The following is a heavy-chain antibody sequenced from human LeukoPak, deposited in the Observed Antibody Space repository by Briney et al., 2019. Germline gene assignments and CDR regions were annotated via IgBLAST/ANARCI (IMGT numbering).Heavy chain of an antibody. V-gene: IGHV3-74*01. CDR2: INIDGIST. CDR3: VRGTGYAVFDI. J-gene: IGHJ3*02. CDR1: GFTFSSYW. Sequence: PGGSLRLSCAVSGFTFSSYWMHWVRQAPGKGLMWVSRINIDGISTSYADSVKGRFTISRDNAKNTLLLQMNSLRAEDTAVYYCVRGTGYAVFDIWGQGTMVTVSS. D-gene: IGHD5-12*01.